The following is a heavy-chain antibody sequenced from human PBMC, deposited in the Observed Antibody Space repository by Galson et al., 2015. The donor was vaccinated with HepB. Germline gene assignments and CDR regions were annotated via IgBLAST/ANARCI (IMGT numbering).Heavy chain of an antibody. Sequence: SLRLSCAASGFTFSSYSMNWVRQAPGKGLEWVSYINSSSSTIYYADSVKGRFTISRDNAKNSLYLQMNSLRAEDTAVYYCARFIMITFGGVIVDYYGMDVWGQGTTVTVSS. J-gene: IGHJ6*02. CDR1: GFTFSSYS. D-gene: IGHD3-16*02. CDR3: ARFIMITFGGVIVDYYGMDV. CDR2: INSSSSTI. V-gene: IGHV3-48*04.